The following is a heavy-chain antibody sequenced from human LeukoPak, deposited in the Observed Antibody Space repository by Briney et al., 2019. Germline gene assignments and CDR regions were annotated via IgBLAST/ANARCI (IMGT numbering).Heavy chain of an antibody. D-gene: IGHD1-26*01. CDR1: GFTVSSNY. Sequence: PGGSLRLSCAVSGFTVSSNYMSWVRQAPGKGLEWVSVIYSGVSTYYADSVKGRFTISRDNSKNTLYLQVNSLRAEDTAVYYCARGLSGSYHYFDYWGQGTLVTVSS. V-gene: IGHV3-53*01. J-gene: IGHJ4*02. CDR3: ARGLSGSYHYFDY. CDR2: IYSGVST.